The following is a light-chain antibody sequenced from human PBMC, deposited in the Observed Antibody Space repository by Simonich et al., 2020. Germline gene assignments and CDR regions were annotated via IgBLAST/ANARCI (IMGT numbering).Light chain of an antibody. V-gene: IGKV4-1*01. CDR2: WAS. Sequence: DIVMTQSPDSLAVSLGERATINCKSSQSVLYSSNNKNYLAWYQQKPGQPPKLLIYWASTRESGVPGRFSGSGSGTDFNLTISSLQAEDVAVYYCQQYYSTPLTFGGGTKVEIK. CDR3: QQYYSTPLT. CDR1: QSVLYSSNNKNY. J-gene: IGKJ4*01.